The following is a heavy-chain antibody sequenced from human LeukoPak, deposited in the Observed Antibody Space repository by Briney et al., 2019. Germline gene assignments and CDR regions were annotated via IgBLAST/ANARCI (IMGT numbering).Heavy chain of an antibody. D-gene: IGHD6-19*01. CDR3: ARSGSGCLDY. CDR2: INHSGST. CDR1: GGSFSGYY. Sequence: SETLSLTCAVYGGSFSGYYWSWIRQPPGKGLEWIGEINHSGSTNYNPSLKSRVTISVDTSKNQFSLKLSSVTAADTAVYYCARSGSGCLDYWGQGTLVTVSS. V-gene: IGHV4-34*01. J-gene: IGHJ4*02.